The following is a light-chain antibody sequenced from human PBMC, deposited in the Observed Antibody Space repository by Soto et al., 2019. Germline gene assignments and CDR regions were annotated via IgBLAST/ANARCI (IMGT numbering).Light chain of an antibody. Sequence: EIVLTQSPGTLSLSPGERATLSCRASQSVSNNYLAWYQQKPGQAPRLLIYGPSNRATGIPDRFSGSGSGTDFTLPISKLEPEDFAVYYCQQYGSSGTFGQGTKVEIK. CDR1: QSVSNNY. J-gene: IGKJ1*01. CDR2: GPS. CDR3: QQYGSSGT. V-gene: IGKV3-20*01.